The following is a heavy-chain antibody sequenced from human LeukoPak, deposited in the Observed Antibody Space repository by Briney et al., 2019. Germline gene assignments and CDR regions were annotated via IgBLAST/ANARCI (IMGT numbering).Heavy chain of an antibody. J-gene: IGHJ4*02. V-gene: IGHV1-18*01. CDR1: GYTFTSYG. D-gene: IGHD3-22*01. Sequence: ASVKVSCKASGYTFTSYGISWVRQAPGQGLEWMGWISVYNGNTNYAQKLQGRATMTTDTSTRTSYMELRSLRSDDTALYYSARGPYYYHSSSFYSNCWGQGTLVTVSS. CDR2: ISVYNGNT. CDR3: ARGPYYYHSSSFYSNC.